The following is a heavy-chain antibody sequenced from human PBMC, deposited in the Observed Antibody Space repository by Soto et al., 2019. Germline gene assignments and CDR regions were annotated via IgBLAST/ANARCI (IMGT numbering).Heavy chain of an antibody. V-gene: IGHV1-3*01. J-gene: IGHJ4*02. CDR3: ARGLRSARGYCTNGVCYTFEY. D-gene: IGHD2-8*01. CDR1: GYTFTSYA. CDR2: INAGNGNT. Sequence: VASVKVSCKASGYTFTSYAMHWVRQAPGQRLEWMGWINAGNGNTKYSQKFQGRVTITRDTSASTAYMELSSMRSEDTAVYYCARGLRSARGYCTNGVCYTFEYWGQGTMVTVSS.